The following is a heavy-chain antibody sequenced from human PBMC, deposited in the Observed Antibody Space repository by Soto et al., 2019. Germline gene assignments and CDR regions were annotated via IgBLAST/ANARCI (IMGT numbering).Heavy chain of an antibody. CDR2: ISSSGSTI. CDR1: GFTFSSYG. D-gene: IGHD4-17*01. Sequence: VGSLILSCAASGFTFSSYGMNWVRQAPGKGLEWVSYISSSGSTIYYADSVKGRFTISRDNAKNSLYLQMNSLRAEDTAVYYCARRRGVYGDDYWGQGTLVTVSS. CDR3: ARRRGVYGDDY. V-gene: IGHV3-48*03. J-gene: IGHJ4*02.